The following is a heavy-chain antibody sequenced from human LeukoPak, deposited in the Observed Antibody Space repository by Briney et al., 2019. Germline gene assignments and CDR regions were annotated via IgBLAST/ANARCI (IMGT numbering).Heavy chain of an antibody. CDR1: GGSFSGYY. CDR2: INHSGST. Sequence: SETLSLTCAVYGGSFSGYYWSWIRQPPGKGLEWIGEINHSGSTNYNPSLKSRVTISVDTSKNQFSLRLGSVTAADTAVYYCARGWAGYNSFAYWGQGTLVTVSS. V-gene: IGHV4-34*01. CDR3: ARGWAGYNSFAY. D-gene: IGHD5-24*01. J-gene: IGHJ4*02.